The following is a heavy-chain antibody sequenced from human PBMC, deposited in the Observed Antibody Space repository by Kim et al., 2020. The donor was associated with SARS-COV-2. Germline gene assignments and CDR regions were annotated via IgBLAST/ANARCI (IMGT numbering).Heavy chain of an antibody. V-gene: IGHV3-48*02. Sequence: DSVQGRFTISRDKAKNSLYLQMNSLSYEDTAVYYCAREDSGSYYWGYFDYWGQGTLVTVSS. D-gene: IGHD1-26*01. J-gene: IGHJ4*02. CDR3: AREDSGSYYWGYFDY.